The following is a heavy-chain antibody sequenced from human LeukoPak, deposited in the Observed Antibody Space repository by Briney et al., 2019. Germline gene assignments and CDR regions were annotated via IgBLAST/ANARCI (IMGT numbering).Heavy chain of an antibody. CDR1: GFTFSSYS. Sequence: GGSLRLSCAASGFTFSSYSINWVRQAPGKGLEWVPYISSSSSTIYYADSVKGRFTISRDNAKNSLYLQMNSLRAEDTAVYYCARVSGWSYYCDYWGQGTLVTVSS. V-gene: IGHV3-48*01. J-gene: IGHJ4*02. CDR3: ARVSGWSYYCDY. D-gene: IGHD6-19*01. CDR2: ISSSSSTI.